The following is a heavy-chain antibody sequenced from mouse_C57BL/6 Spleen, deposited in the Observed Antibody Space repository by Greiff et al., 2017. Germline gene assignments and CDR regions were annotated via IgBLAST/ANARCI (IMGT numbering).Heavy chain of an antibody. V-gene: IGHV3-6*01. J-gene: IGHJ4*01. CDR1: GYSITSGYY. CDR2: ISYDGSN. D-gene: IGHD2-4*01. CDR3: ARDLDDYDYAMDY. Sequence: EVQLQESGPGLVKPSQSLSLTCSVTGYSITSGYYWNWIRQFPGNKLEWMGYISYDGSNNYNPSLKNRISITRDTSKNQFFLKLNSVTTEDTATYYCARDLDDYDYAMDYGGQGTSVTVSS.